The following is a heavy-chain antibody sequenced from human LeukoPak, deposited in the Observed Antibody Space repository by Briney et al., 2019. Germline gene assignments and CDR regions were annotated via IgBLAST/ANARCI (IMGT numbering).Heavy chain of an antibody. CDR1: GFTFTTYE. V-gene: IGHV3-48*03. D-gene: IGHD3-10*02. CDR3: ARDDVLSLGISFDL. J-gene: IGHJ2*01. CDR2: ISGSGSSI. Sequence: GGSLRLPCAASGFTFTTYEMNWVRQAPGKGLEWVSYISGSGSSIYYADSVEGRFTISRDNAKHSLYLQMNSLRAEDTAVYYCARDDVLSLGISFDLWGRGTLVTVSS.